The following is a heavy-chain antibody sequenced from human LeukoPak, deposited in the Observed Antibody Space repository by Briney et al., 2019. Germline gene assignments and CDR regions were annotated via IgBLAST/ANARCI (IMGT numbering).Heavy chain of an antibody. Sequence: ASVKVSCKASGYTFTGYYMHWVRQAPGQGLEWMGWINPNSGGTNYAQKFQGRVTMTRDTSISTAYMELSSLRSEDTAVYYCARGPRITLIRGGQWYYYMDVWGKGTTVTISS. D-gene: IGHD3-10*01. V-gene: IGHV1-2*02. CDR3: ARGPRITLIRGGQWYYYMDV. CDR2: INPNSGGT. CDR1: GYTFTGYY. J-gene: IGHJ6*03.